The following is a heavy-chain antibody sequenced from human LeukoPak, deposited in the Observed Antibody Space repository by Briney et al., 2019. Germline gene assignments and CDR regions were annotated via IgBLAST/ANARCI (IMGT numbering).Heavy chain of an antibody. D-gene: IGHD4-17*01. J-gene: IGHJ6*03. CDR2: TYYSGST. V-gene: IGHV4-59*11. CDR3: ARVFDYGEGMDV. CDR1: GGSISSHY. Sequence: SETLSLTCTVSGGSISSHYWSWIRQPPGKGLEWIGYTYYSGSTNYNPSLKSRVTISVDTSKNQFSLKLSSVTAADTAVYYCARVFDYGEGMDVWGKGTTVTVSS.